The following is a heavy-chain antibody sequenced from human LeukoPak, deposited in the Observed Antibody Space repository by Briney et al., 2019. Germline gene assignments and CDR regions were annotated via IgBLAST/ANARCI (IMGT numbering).Heavy chain of an antibody. J-gene: IGHJ4*02. D-gene: IGHD2-2*01. CDR3: ARNLPAADY. CDR1: GSTFSSHT. CDR2: ISNTGSVI. Sequence: GGSLRLSCAASGSTFSSHTMNWVRQAPGKGLEWISYISNTGSVIYYADSVKGRFTISRDNAKNSLYLQMNSLRAEDTAVYYRARNLPAADYWGQGTLVTVSS. V-gene: IGHV3-48*04.